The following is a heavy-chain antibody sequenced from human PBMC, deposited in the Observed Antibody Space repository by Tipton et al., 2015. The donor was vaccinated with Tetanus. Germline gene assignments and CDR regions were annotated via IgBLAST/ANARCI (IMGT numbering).Heavy chain of an antibody. D-gene: IGHD1-14*01. CDR1: GGSISSDY. Sequence: TLSLTCAVSGGSISSDYWSWIRQSAGKGLEWIGRIYTSGSTNYNPSLKSRVTMSVDTSKNQFSLKLSSVTAADTAIYYCARDGQPGYYYGMDVWGQGTTVTVSS. CDR3: ARDGQPGYYYGMDV. CDR2: IYTSGST. J-gene: IGHJ6*02. V-gene: IGHV4-4*07.